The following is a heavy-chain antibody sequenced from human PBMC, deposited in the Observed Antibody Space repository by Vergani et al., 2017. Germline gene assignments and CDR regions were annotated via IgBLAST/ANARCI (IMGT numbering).Heavy chain of an antibody. V-gene: IGHV4-59*11. CDR1: FDSIRNLS. D-gene: IGHD6-19*01. CDR3: ASDTHSGQRADR. J-gene: IGHJ5*02. CDR2: IHYSENT. Sequence: QVQLQESGPGLVKSSETLSLTCSVSFDSIRNLSCNWIRQPPGKGLEWIGSIHYSENTNYNPSLKTPVTISVDTSKNQFSLTLTSVTAADTAVYYCASDTHSGQRADRWGQGILVTVTS.